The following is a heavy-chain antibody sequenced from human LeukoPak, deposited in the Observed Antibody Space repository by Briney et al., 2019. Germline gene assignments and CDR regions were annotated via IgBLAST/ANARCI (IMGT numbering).Heavy chain of an antibody. D-gene: IGHD3-16*02. V-gene: IGHV3-23*01. CDR2: ISGSGGST. Sequence: GGSLRLSCAASGFTFSSYAMSWVRQAPGKELEWVSAISGSGGSTYYADSVKGRFTISRDNSKNTLYLQMNSLRAEDTAVYYCAKDSSGGYDYVWGSYPLSYWGQGTLVTVSS. J-gene: IGHJ4*02. CDR1: GFTFSSYA. CDR3: AKDSSGGYDYVWGSYPLSY.